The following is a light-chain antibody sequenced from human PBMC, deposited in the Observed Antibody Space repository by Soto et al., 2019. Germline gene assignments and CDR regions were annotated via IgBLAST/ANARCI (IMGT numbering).Light chain of an antibody. V-gene: IGKV3-15*01. CDR2: SAS. CDR3: QPYNNWPWT. Sequence: EIVMTQSPATLSVSPGGRATLSCRASRSISDTLAWYQQKPGQAPRLLIYSASRRATGYPGRFSGSGSGTDFTLTISSLQSEDLAVYYCQPYNNWPWTFGQGTKVDIK. CDR1: RSISDT. J-gene: IGKJ1*01.